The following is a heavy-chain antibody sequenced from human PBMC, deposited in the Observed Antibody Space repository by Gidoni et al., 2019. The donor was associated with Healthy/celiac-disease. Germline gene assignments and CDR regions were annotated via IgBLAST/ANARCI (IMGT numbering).Heavy chain of an antibody. V-gene: IGHV5-51*03. CDR3: ARFRPGQQLIPAFDY. J-gene: IGHJ4*02. CDR1: GYSFTNYW. CDR2: IYPGDSDT. D-gene: IGHD6-13*01. Sequence: EVQLVQSGAEVKKPGESLKISCKGSGYSFTNYWIGWVRQMPGKGLEWMGIIYPGDSDTRYSPSFQGQVTISADKSISTAYLQWSSLKASDTAMYYCARFRPGQQLIPAFDYWGQGTLVTVSS.